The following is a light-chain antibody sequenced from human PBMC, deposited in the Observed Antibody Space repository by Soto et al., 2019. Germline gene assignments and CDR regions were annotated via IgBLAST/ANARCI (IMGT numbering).Light chain of an antibody. CDR2: WAS. V-gene: IGKV4-1*01. CDR1: QSVFYSSNNKNY. J-gene: IGKJ5*01. CDR3: QQYYSTPRT. Sequence: IVMTQSPDSLTLSLGARATISCKSSQSVFYSSNNKNYLAWYQQKPGQSPKLLIYWASTRESGVPDRFSGSGSGTDFTLTISSLQAGDVAVYYCQQYYSTPRTFGQGTRLEIK.